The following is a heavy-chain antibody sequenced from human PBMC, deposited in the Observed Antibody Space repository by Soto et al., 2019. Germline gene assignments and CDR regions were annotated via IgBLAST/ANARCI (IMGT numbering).Heavy chain of an antibody. Sequence: QVYLQESGPGLVKPSGTLSLTCGVAGGYISSSNWWSWVRQTPGKGLEWIGDIYHNGSANYNPSLKSRVTLSIDKSKNQFFLNLNTVTAADTDAYYCARSQGVVPTHACAPWGQGTVVIVSS. CDR2: IYHNGSA. V-gene: IGHV4-4*02. CDR3: ARSQGVVPTHACAP. D-gene: IGHD2-2*01. J-gene: IGHJ5*02. CDR1: GGYISSSNW.